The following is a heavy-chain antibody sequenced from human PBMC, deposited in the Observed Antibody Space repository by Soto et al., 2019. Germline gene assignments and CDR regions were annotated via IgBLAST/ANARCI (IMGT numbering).Heavy chain of an antibody. CDR1: GGSISSYY. CDR3: ARHKRVDFGESQLDH. Sequence: PSETLSLTCTVSGGSISSYYWSWIRQPPGKGLEWIGYIYYSGNTSYNPSLKSRVTISVDTSKNQFSLKLTSVTAADTAVYYCARHKRVDFGESQLDHWGQGTLVTVSS. CDR2: IYYSGNT. D-gene: IGHD3-10*01. V-gene: IGHV4-59*08. J-gene: IGHJ4*02.